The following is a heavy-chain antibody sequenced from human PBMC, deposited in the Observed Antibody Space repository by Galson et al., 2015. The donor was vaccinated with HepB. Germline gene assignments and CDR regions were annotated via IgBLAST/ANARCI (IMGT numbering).Heavy chain of an antibody. Sequence: QSGAEVKKPGESLRISCEASGYSFTSYWIAWVRQTPGKGLEWMGIIYPDDSDTRYNPSFQGQVTISADKSISTAYLQWSSLKASDTAMYYCARLTNDYSLMVYAFDYWAQGTLVTVSS. CDR2: IYPDDSDT. CDR1: GYSFTSYW. D-gene: IGHD2-8*01. J-gene: IGHJ4*02. CDR3: ARLTNDYSLMVYAFDY. V-gene: IGHV5-51*03.